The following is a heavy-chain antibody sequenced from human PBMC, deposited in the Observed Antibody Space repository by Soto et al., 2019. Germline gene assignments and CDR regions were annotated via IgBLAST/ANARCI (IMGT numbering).Heavy chain of an antibody. Sequence: SLTCTVSGGSISSYYWSWIRQPPGKGLEWFGYIYYSGSTNYNPSLKGRVTISVDTSKNQFSLKLSSVTAADTAVYYCARVDYSYGMDVWRQGTTVTVSS. CDR1: GGSISSYY. CDR2: IYYSGST. CDR3: ARVDYSYGMDV. V-gene: IGHV4-59*01. D-gene: IGHD1-26*01. J-gene: IGHJ6*02.